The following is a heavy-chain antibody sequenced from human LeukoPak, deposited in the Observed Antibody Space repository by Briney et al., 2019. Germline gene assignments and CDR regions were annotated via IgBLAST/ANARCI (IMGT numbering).Heavy chain of an antibody. CDR2: IYESGSA. Sequence: PSETLSLTCTVSGGSISSSFNYWAWIRQPPGKGLEWTGSIYESGSAYYNPSLKSRITMSVDTSENQFSLKLTSVTAADTAVYYCARHYGPWGQGTLVTVSS. V-gene: IGHV4-39*01. J-gene: IGHJ5*02. CDR1: GGSISSSFNY. CDR3: ARHYGP. D-gene: IGHD3-16*01.